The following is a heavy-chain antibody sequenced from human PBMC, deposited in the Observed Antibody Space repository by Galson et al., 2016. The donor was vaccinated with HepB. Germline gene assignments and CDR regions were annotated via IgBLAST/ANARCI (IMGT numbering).Heavy chain of an antibody. D-gene: IGHD5-18*01. CDR3: VKSRGYNYGFSDA. CDR2: IWYDGSLH. Sequence: SLRLSCAASGFIFSNSGVHWVRQAPGKGLEWVAVIWYDGSLHYTSDSVKGRFTISRDNSNSTVFLQMDSLTAEDTAMYYCVKSRGYNYGFSDAWGQGTLVTVSS. CDR1: GFIFSNSG. J-gene: IGHJ5*02. V-gene: IGHV3-33*03.